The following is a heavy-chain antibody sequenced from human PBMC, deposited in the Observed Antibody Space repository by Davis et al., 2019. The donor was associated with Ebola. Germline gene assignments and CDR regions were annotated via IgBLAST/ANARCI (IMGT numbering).Heavy chain of an antibody. Sequence: AASVKVSCKVFGYTLSEFSMHWVRQAPGGGLEWMGGFDPEHGGHRYAQKLQGRVIMTEDTLKNIAYMGLSGLTSEDTAVYYCSPDPVLTAKYDWGQGTLVSVSS. V-gene: IGHV1-24*01. J-gene: IGHJ4*02. CDR1: GYTLSEFS. D-gene: IGHD4/OR15-4a*01. CDR2: FDPEHGGH. CDR3: SPDPVLTAKYD.